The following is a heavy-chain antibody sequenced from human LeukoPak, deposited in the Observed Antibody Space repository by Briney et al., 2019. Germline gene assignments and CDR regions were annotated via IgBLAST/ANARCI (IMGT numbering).Heavy chain of an antibody. CDR3: ARDLGASYYNAMDV. CDR2: ISDDDGRNK. V-gene: IGHV3-30*04. Sequence: GGSLRLSCAASGFTFRYYLIHWVRQTPGKELEWVAGISDDDGRNKYYADSVKGRFTISRDKSRNTLYLQMNSLRAEDTAVYYCARDLGASYYNAMDVWGPGTTVTVSS. CDR1: GFTFRYYL. J-gene: IGHJ6*02.